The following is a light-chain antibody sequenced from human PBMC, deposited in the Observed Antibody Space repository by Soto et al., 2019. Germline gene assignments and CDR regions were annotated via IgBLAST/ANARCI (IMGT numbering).Light chain of an antibody. CDR1: QSVSGF. J-gene: IGKJ2*01. V-gene: IGKV3-11*01. CDR2: DAS. CDR3: QQRINWPRT. Sequence: EIVLTQSPATLSLSPGDRATLSCRASQSVSGFLAWYQQKPGQAPRLLIYDASARATGIPARFSGSGSGTDVTLTISSLEPEDFAIYYCQQRINWPRTFGQGTKLEIK.